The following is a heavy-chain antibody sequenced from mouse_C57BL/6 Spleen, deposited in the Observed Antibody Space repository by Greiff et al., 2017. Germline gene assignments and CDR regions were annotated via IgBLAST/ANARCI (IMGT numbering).Heavy chain of an antibody. V-gene: IGHV7-1*01. CDR2: SRNKANDYTT. CDR1: GFTFSDFY. CDR3: ARVDY. Sequence: EVMLVESGGGLVQSGRSLRLSCATSGFTFSDFYMEWVRQAPGKGLEWIAASRNKANDYTTEYSASVKGRFIVSRDTSQSILYLQMNALRAEDTAIYYCARVDYWGQGTSVTVSS. J-gene: IGHJ4*01.